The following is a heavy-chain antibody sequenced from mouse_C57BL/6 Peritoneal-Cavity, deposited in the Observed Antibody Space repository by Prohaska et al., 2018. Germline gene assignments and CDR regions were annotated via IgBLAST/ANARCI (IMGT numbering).Heavy chain of an antibody. D-gene: IGHD2-1*01. CDR2: IKFVGSAI. CDR1: GFTFSGFW. J-gene: IGHJ1*03. Sequence: EVQLLETGGGLVQPGGSRGLSCEGSGFTFSGFWMSWVRQTPGKTLEWIGDIKFVGSAINYAQSIKDRFTIFRDNDKSTLYLQMSNVRSEDTATYFCMRYGNYWYFDVWGTGTTVTISS. CDR3: MRYGNYWYFDV. V-gene: IGHV11-2*01.